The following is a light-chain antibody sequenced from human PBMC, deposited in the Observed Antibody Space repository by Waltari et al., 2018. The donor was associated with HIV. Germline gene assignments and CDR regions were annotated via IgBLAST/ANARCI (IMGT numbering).Light chain of an antibody. Sequence: QSVLTQPPSVSAAPGQKVTISCPGNRSNIGNNYVSWYQQVPGTAPKRLIYDNDNRPSGIPDRFSASKSGTSATLGITGLQTGDEADYYCGTWDSSLSAGVFGGGTKLTVL. CDR3: GTWDSSLSAGV. CDR1: RSNIGNNY. J-gene: IGLJ2*01. CDR2: DND. V-gene: IGLV1-51*01.